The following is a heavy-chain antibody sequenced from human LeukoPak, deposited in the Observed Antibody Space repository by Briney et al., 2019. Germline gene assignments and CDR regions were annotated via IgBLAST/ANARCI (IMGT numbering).Heavy chain of an antibody. V-gene: IGHV4-4*07. CDR2: IHTSGST. CDR1: GDSISSSY. D-gene: IGHD6-19*01. Sequence: PSETVSLTCTVSGDSISSSYWGWIRQPAGKGLEWIGRIHTSGSTYYSPSLKSRVTMSVDTSTNQFSLKLSSVTAADTAMYYCARVRLGRGLDYWGQGTLVTVSS. CDR3: ARVRLGRGLDY. J-gene: IGHJ4*02.